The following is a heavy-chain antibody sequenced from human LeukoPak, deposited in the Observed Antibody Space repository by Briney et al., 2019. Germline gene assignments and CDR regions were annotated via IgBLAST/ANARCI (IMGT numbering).Heavy chain of an antibody. CDR2: INSEGDT. Sequence: GGSLRLSCAISGSTVSANVMNWVRQAQGKGLEWLSAINSEGDTFYADSVRGRFTISRDDSQDTLSLQMNSLRVEDTAFYFCARDMDWSYDFWGQGTLVTVSS. CDR3: ARDMDWSYDF. CDR1: GSTVSANV. D-gene: IGHD3/OR15-3a*01. V-gene: IGHV3-53*01. J-gene: IGHJ4*02.